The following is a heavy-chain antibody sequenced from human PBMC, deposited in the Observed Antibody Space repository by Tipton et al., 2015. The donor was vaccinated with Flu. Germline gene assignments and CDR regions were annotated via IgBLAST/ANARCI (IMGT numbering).Heavy chain of an antibody. CDR1: GFTFDDFD. V-gene: IGHV3-20*04. J-gene: IGHJ4*02. D-gene: IGHD6-19*01. Sequence: SLRLSCAASGFTFDDFDLNWVRQAPGKGLEWVSGINRSGGDTGYADSVKGRFIISRDNAKNSLFLQMNSLRAEDTALYYCARETDLQSCDSWGQGTLVTVSS. CDR3: ARETDLQSCDS. CDR2: INRSGGDT.